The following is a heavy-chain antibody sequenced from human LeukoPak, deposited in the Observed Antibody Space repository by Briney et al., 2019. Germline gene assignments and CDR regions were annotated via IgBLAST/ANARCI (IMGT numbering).Heavy chain of an antibody. CDR1: GGSISSYY. V-gene: IGHV4-59*01. Sequence: PSETLSLTCTVSGGSISSYYWSWIRQPPGKGLEWIGYINYSGSTNYNPSLKNRVIISVETSKNQFPLQQSSVTAADTAVYYCAGEFGRYYDSSGRGAFDIWGQGTMVTVSS. CDR3: AGEFGRYYDSSGRGAFDI. D-gene: IGHD3-22*01. J-gene: IGHJ3*02. CDR2: INYSGST.